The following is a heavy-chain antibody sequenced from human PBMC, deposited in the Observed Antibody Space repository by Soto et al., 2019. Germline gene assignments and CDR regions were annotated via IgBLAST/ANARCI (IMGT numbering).Heavy chain of an antibody. J-gene: IGHJ5*02. CDR2: IYYSGST. CDR1: GGSISSGDYY. Sequence: ASETLSLTCTVSGGSISSGDYYWSWIRQPPGKGLEWIGYIYYSGSTYYNPSLKSRVTISVDTSKNQFSLKLSSVTAADTAVYYCARGGLPLWNWFDPWGQGTLVTVSS. CDR3: ARGGLPLWNWFDP. D-gene: IGHD2-21*01. V-gene: IGHV4-30-4*01.